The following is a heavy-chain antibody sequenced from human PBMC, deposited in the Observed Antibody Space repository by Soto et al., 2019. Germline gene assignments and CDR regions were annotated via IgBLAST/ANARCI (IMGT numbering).Heavy chain of an antibody. CDR3: ARRTDGYTRVWYDP. Sequence: SLTCSFSGAPISGFFWSWIVQAPGKGLEWIGHIYYSGSTNYNPSLKSRVSISLNTSKNQFSLNLSSVTAADTAVYYCARRTDGYTRVWYDPWGQGILVTVS. V-gene: IGHV4-59*01. CDR2: IYYSGST. D-gene: IGHD5-12*01. CDR1: GAPISGFF. J-gene: IGHJ5*02.